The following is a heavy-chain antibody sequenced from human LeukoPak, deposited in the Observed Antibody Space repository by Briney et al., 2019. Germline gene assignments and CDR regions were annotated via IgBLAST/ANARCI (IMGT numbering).Heavy chain of an antibody. V-gene: IGHV4-34*01. CDR1: GGSFSGYY. D-gene: IGHD3-9*01. CDR3: ARAISPFDY. J-gene: IGHJ4*02. Sequence: SETLSLTCAVYGGSFSGYYWSWIRQPPGKGLEWIGEINHSGSTNYNPSLKSRVTISVDTSKNQFSLKLSSVTAADTAVYYCARAISPFDYWGQGTLVTVPS. CDR2: INHSGST.